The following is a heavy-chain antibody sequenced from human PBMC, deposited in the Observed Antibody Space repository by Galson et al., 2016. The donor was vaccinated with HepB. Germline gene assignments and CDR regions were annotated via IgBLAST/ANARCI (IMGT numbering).Heavy chain of an antibody. Sequence: SLRLSCAVSGFLVNSNYMTWVRLAPGKGLEWVAIMYSGGSKQYAGSAKGRVTISRDTSSQTLFLEVSDLRAEDTGIYYCARGYTSGVPFWWGQGTLVTVSS. J-gene: IGHJ4*02. CDR1: GFLVNSNY. D-gene: IGHD2-8*01. CDR2: MYSGGSK. V-gene: IGHV3-53*01. CDR3: ARGYTSGVPFW.